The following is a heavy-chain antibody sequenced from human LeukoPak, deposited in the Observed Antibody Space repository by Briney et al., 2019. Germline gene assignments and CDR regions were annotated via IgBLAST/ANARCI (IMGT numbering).Heavy chain of an antibody. J-gene: IGHJ4*02. CDR1: GFTFDDYG. Sequence: GESLRLSCAASGFTFDDYGMSWVRQAPGKGLEWVSGISYNGGSTGYADSAKGRFTISRDNAKNSLYLQMYSLRADDTALYYYARGFWFQGDFDYWGRGTLVTVSS. V-gene: IGHV3-20*04. CDR3: ARGFWFQGDFDY. D-gene: IGHD3-3*01. CDR2: ISYNGGST.